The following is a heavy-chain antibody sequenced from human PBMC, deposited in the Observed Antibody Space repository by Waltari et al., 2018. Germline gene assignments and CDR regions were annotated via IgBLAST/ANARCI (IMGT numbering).Heavy chain of an antibody. CDR3: VRDGSGASFTFDY. J-gene: IGHJ4*02. V-gene: IGHV1-18*01. CDR1: GYTFISYS. Sequence: QVQLVQSGAEVKTPGASVKVSCKASGYTFISYSCTWVRQAPGQGLEWMGWINAYNGKTNYAPKFQGRLTMTTDTSTSTAYMELRSLTSDDTAVYYCVRDGSGASFTFDYWGQGTLVTVSS. D-gene: IGHD1-26*01. CDR2: INAYNGKT.